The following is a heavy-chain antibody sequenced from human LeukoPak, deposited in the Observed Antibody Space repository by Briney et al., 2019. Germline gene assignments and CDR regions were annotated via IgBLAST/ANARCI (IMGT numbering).Heavy chain of an antibody. CDR3: AKVASNYDFDY. CDR2: ISWNSGSI. CDR1: GFTFDDYA. D-gene: IGHD4-11*01. Sequence: SGGSLRLSCAASGFTFDDYAMHWVRQAPGKGLEWVSGISWNSGSIGYADSVKGRFTISRDNANNSLYLQMNSLRAEDTALYYCAKVASNYDFDYWGQGTLVTVSS. V-gene: IGHV3-9*01. J-gene: IGHJ4*02.